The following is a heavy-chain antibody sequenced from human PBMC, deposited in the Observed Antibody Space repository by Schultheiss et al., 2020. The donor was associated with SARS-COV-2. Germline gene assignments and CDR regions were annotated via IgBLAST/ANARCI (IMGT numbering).Heavy chain of an antibody. CDR3: ARATGAIAARHPLDY. J-gene: IGHJ4*02. CDR1: GGSISSSSYY. CDR2: IYYSGST. V-gene: IGHV4-39*07. D-gene: IGHD6-6*01. Sequence: SETLSLTCTVSGGSISSSSYYWGWIRQPPGKGLEWIGYIYYSGSTYYNPSLKSRVTISVDKSKNQFSLKLSSVTAADTAVYYCARATGAIAARHPLDYWGQGTLVTVSS.